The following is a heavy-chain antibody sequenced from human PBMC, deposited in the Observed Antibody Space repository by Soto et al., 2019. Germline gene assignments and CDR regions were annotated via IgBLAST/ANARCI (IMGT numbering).Heavy chain of an antibody. CDR1: GFSFSGHW. V-gene: IGHV3-74*03. CDR2: INTDGGSS. D-gene: IGHD2-2*01. J-gene: IGHJ3*02. Sequence: EVQLVESGGDLVQPGGSLRLSCAASGFSFSGHWMHWVLQVPGKGLEWVSRINTDGGSSAYADSVKGRFTISRDNAKNTLYPQMNGLRAEDTAVYYCAREAGYCSRTSCYRRAFDTWGQGTTVTVSS. CDR3: AREAGYCSRTSCYRRAFDT.